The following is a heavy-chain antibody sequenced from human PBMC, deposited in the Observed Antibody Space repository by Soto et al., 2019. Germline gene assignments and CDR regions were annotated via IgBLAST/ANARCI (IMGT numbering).Heavy chain of an antibody. V-gene: IGHV4-39*07. CDR1: GGSISSSNYY. CDR3: ARVGSDNGMVLDY. CDR2: IYHSGST. D-gene: IGHD3-10*01. J-gene: IGHJ4*02. Sequence: SETLSLTCTVSGGSISSSNYYWGWIRQPPGKGLEWIGSIYHSGSTYYNPSLKSRVTISVDRSKNQFSLKLSSVTAADTAVYYCARVGSDNGMVLDYWGQGTLVTVSS.